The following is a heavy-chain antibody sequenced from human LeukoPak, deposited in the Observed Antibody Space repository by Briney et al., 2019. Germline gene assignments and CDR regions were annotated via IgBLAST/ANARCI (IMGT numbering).Heavy chain of an antibody. J-gene: IGHJ4*02. V-gene: IGHV3-21*01. Sequence: GGSLRLSCAASGFTFSSYSMNWVRQAPGKGLEWVSSISSSSSYIYYADSVKGRFTISRDNAKNSLYLQMNSLRAEDTAVYYCAREGGYGDYEDYFDYWGQGTLVTVSS. CDR2: ISSSSSYI. CDR3: AREGGYGDYEDYFDY. D-gene: IGHD4-17*01. CDR1: GFTFSSYS.